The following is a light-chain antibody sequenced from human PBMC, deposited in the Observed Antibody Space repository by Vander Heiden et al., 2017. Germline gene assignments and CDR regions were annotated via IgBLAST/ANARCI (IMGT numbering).Light chain of an antibody. CDR1: SSDVGGYNY. CDR2: EVS. V-gene: IGLV2-8*01. Sequence: SALTRPPTASGSPGQSVTISCTGISSDVGGYNYVSWYQQHPGKAPKLMIYEVSKRPSGVPDRFSGSKSGNTASLTVSGLQAEDEADYYCSSYAGSNNWVFGGGTKLTVL. CDR3: SSYAGSNNWV. J-gene: IGLJ3*02.